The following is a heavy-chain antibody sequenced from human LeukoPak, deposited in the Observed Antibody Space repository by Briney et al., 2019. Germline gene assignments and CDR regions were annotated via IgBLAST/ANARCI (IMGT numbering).Heavy chain of an antibody. V-gene: IGHV1-69*06. D-gene: IGHD3-9*01. CDR1: GGTFSSYA. CDR3: ATHYDILTGRFDY. CDR2: IIPIFGTA. J-gene: IGHJ4*02. Sequence: SVKVSCKASGGTFSSYAISWVRQAPGQGLKWMGGIIPIFGTASYAQKFQGRVTITADKSTSTAYMELSSLRSEDTAVYYCATHYDILTGRFDYWGQGTLVTVSS.